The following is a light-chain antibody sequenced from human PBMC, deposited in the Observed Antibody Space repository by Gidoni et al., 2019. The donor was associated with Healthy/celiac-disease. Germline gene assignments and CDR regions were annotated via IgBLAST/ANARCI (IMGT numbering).Light chain of an antibody. CDR1: QSVSSSY. Sequence: EMVLAQSPGTLSLSPGERATLSCRASQSVSSSYLAWYQQKPGQAPRRLIHGASSRATGIPDRFSGSGSGTDFTLTISRLEPEDFAVYYCQQYGSSPMYTFGQGTKLEIK. J-gene: IGKJ2*01. V-gene: IGKV3-20*01. CDR2: GAS. CDR3: QQYGSSPMYT.